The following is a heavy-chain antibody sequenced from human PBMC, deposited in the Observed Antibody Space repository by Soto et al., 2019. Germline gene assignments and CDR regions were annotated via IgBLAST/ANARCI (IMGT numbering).Heavy chain of an antibody. V-gene: IGHV3-74*01. CDR1: GFTFSSSS. CDR2: ISTDGSTT. D-gene: IGHD2-15*01. CDR3: VSGYCSGATCFY. Sequence: EVKLVESGGGLVQPGGSLRLSCAASGFTFSSSSMHWVRQAPGKGLVWVSHISTDGSTTSYANSVRGRFTISRDNAENTLYLQMNSLRAEDTAVYYCVSGYCSGATCFYWGQGTLVTVSS. J-gene: IGHJ4*02.